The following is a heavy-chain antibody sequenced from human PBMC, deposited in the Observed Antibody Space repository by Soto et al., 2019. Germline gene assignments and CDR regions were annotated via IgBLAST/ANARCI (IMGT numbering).Heavy chain of an antibody. CDR1: GDTFTSYG. Sequence: ASVKVSCKASGDTFTSYGISWVRQAPGQGLEWMGWISAYNGNTNYAQKLQGRVTMTTDTSTSTAYMELRSLRSDDTAVYYCARDSFPYCGGDCYFDYWGQGTLVTVSS. V-gene: IGHV1-18*01. CDR3: ARDSFPYCGGDCYFDY. J-gene: IGHJ4*02. D-gene: IGHD2-21*02. CDR2: ISAYNGNT.